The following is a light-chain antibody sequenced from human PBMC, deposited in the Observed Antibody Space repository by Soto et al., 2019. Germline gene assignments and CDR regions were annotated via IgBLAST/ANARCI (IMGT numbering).Light chain of an antibody. V-gene: IGKV3-15*01. Sequence: EIVMTQSPATLSVSPGERATLSCRASQSVSSNLAWYQQKPGQAPRPLIYGASTRATGIPARFSGSGSGTEFTLTISSLQSEDFAVYYCQHYNNWPQFGQGTKVEIK. J-gene: IGKJ1*01. CDR2: GAS. CDR3: QHYNNWPQ. CDR1: QSVSSN.